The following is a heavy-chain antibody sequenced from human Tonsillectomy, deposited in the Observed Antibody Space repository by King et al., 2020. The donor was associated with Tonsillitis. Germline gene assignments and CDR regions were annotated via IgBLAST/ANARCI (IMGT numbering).Heavy chain of an antibody. CDR1: PGSISVYY. D-gene: IGHD1-14*01. Sequence: QLQESGPRLVKPSETLSLTCTVSPGSISVYYLNWIRQPPGKRLEWIGNMFHSGSGDYNPSLRSRITISVDTSKNQFSLKVNSVTAADTAVCYCAASHGRGFTGIDYWGQGILVTVSS. CDR3: AASHGRGFTGIDY. CDR2: MFHSGSG. J-gene: IGHJ4*02. V-gene: IGHV4-59*01.